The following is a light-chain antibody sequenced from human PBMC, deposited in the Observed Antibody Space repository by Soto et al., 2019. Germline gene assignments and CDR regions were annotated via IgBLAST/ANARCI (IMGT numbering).Light chain of an antibody. Sequence: AIQMTQSPSSLSASVGDRVIITCRASQGIRNDLGWYQQKSGKAPKLLIYAASSLQSGVPSRFSGSGSGTDFTLTISSLQPEDFATYYCLQDYNYPWTFGQGTKVEIK. CDR1: QGIRND. CDR3: LQDYNYPWT. CDR2: AAS. J-gene: IGKJ1*01. V-gene: IGKV1-6*01.